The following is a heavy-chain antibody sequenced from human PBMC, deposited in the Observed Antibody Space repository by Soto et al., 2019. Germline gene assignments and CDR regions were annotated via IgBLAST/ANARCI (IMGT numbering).Heavy chain of an antibody. CDR2: IDGDGFST. CDR3: ARDRSPTVLANCPRY. Sequence: EVQLVESGGGLVQPGGSLRLSCAASGFTFSNYWMHWVRQAPGKGLLWISSIDGDGFSTTYADSVKGRFTISRDNAGNTLYLEMNSLRAEDTALYFCARDRSPTVLANCPRYWGQGTLVTVSS. D-gene: IGHD4-17*01. J-gene: IGHJ4*02. V-gene: IGHV3-74*01. CDR1: GFTFSNYW.